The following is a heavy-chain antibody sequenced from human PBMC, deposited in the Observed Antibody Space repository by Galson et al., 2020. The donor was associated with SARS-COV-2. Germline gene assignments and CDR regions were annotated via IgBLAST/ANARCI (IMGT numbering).Heavy chain of an antibody. D-gene: IGHD2-2*01. V-gene: IGHV3-23*01. Sequence: GGSLRLSCVGSGLTFSWYAMSWVRQAPGKGLEWVSHISGSGDSIYYADIVRGRFTISRDNSKNTLFLQMNSLRAEDTAVYYCAKTPYCSITSCPRREFDYWGQGTLVTVSS. CDR1: GLTFSWYA. J-gene: IGHJ4*02. CDR2: ISGSGDSI. CDR3: AKTPYCSITSCPRREFDY.